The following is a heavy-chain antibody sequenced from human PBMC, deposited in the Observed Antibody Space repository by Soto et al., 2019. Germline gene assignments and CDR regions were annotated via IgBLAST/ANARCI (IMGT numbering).Heavy chain of an antibody. CDR1: GDSFSNYY. CDR3: ATGRSEVVPGAMDT. V-gene: IGHV4-4*07. Sequence: QVQLQESGPGLVKPSETLSLSGTVSGDSFSNYYCNWVRKSAGKGLEWIGRIYPTGSTTYNPSLKSRLTMSVDTSKNPFSLRLTSMTAADTAVYYCATGRSEVVPGAMDTWGQGTLVTVSS. D-gene: IGHD2-2*01. J-gene: IGHJ5*02. CDR2: IYPTGST.